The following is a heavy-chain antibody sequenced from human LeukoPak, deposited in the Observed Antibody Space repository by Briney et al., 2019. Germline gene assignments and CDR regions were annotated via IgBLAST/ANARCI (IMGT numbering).Heavy chain of an antibody. D-gene: IGHD5-12*01. CDR2: IYLGDSDS. CDR3: ARIEDHSGYANFDY. J-gene: IGHJ4*02. CDR1: GYSFTSYW. V-gene: IGHV5-51*01. Sequence: GESLKISCKGSGYSFTSYWIGWVRQMPGKGLEWMGIIYLGDSDSRYSPSFQGQVTISADKSISTAYLQWSSLRSEDTAVYYCARIEDHSGYANFDYWGQGTLVTVSS.